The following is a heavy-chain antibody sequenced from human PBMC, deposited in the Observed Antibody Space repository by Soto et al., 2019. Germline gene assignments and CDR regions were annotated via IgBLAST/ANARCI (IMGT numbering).Heavy chain of an antibody. V-gene: IGHV4-34*01. D-gene: IGHD6-19*01. Sequence: SETLSLTCAVYGGSFSGYYWSWIRPPPGKGLEWIGEINHSGSTNYNPSLKSRVTISVDTSKNQFSLKLSSVTAADTAVYYCARDSSGWYWFDPWGQGTLVTVSS. CDR1: GGSFSGYY. CDR3: ARDSSGWYWFDP. J-gene: IGHJ5*02. CDR2: INHSGST.